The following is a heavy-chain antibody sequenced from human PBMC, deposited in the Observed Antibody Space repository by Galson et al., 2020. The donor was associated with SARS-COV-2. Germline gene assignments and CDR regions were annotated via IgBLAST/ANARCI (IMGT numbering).Heavy chain of an antibody. CDR3: ARDLGPAPMMKWYFDV. J-gene: IGHJ2*01. V-gene: IGHV3-21*01. D-gene: IGHD7-27*01. CDR2: IFGSGSYR. Sequence: GESLKISCAASGFTFSDYTMIWVRQAPGKGLEWVSSIFGSGSYRYYADSVKGRFTISRDSAKSSLYLQMNSLGADDTAVYYCARDLGPAPMMKWYFDVWGRGALVAVSS. CDR1: GFTFSDYT.